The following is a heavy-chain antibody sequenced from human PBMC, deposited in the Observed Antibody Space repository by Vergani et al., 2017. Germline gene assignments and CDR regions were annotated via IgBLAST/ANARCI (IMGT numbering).Heavy chain of an antibody. D-gene: IGHD4-17*01. CDR1: GFTFDDYA. J-gene: IGHJ5*02. V-gene: IGHV3-9*01. CDR3: AKDIATHYAGGWFDP. CDR2: ISWNSGSI. Sequence: EVQLVESGGGLVQPGRSLRLSCAASGFTFDDYAMHWVRQAPGKGLEWVSGISWNSGSIGYADSVKGRFTISRDNAKNSLYLQMNSLRAEDTALYYCAKDIATHYAGGWFDPWGQGTLVTVSS.